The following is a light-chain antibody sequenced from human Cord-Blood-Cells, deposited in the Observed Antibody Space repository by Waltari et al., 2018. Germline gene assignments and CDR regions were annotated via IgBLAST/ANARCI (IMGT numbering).Light chain of an antibody. CDR2: DDS. CDR1: NIGSKS. CDR3: QVWDSSSDHHWV. V-gene: IGLV3-21*03. Sequence: SYVLTQPPSVSVAPGKTARITCGGNNIGSKSVHWYQQKPGQAPVLVVYDDSDRPSGIPERFSGSNAGNTATLTISRVEAGDEADYDCQVWDSSSDHHWVFGGGTKLTVL. J-gene: IGLJ3*02.